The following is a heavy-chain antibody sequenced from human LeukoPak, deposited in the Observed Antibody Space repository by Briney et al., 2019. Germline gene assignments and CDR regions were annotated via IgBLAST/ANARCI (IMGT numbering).Heavy chain of an antibody. CDR1: GGTFSSYA. D-gene: IGHD6-13*01. CDR3: ARGAAAAGHTFDY. V-gene: IGHV1-69*06. CDR2: IIPIFGTA. J-gene: IGHJ4*02. Sequence: ASVKVSCKASGGTFSSYAISWVRQAPGQGLEWMGGIIPIFGTANYAQKFQGRVTITADKSTSTAYMELSSLRSEDTAVYYCARGAAAAGHTFDYWGREPWSPSPQ.